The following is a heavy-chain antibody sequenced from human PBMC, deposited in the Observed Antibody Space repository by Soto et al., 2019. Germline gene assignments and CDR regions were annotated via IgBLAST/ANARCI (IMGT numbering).Heavy chain of an antibody. D-gene: IGHD2-15*01. CDR3: ARSRTPRDIVVVVAAQDDAFDI. Sequence: SVKVSCKASGGTFSSYTISWVRQAPGQGLERMGRIIPILGIANYAQKFQGRVTITADKSTSTAYMELSSLRSEDTAVYYCARSRTPRDIVVVVAAQDDAFDIWGQGTMVTVSS. V-gene: IGHV1-69*02. CDR1: GGTFSSYT. CDR2: IIPILGIA. J-gene: IGHJ3*02.